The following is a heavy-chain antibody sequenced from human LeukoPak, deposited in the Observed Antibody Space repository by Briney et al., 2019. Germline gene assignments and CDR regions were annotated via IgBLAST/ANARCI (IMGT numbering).Heavy chain of an antibody. D-gene: IGHD5-24*01. CDR1: GGSISSYY. CDR3: ARGQRRDGYNRDYYYMDV. Sequence: SETLSLTCTVSGGSISSYYWSWIRQPPGKGLEWIGYIYYSGSTNYNPSLKSRVTISVDTSKNQFSLKLSSVTAADTAVYYCARGQRRDGYNRDYYYMDVWGKGTTVTISS. V-gene: IGHV4-59*01. CDR2: IYYSGST. J-gene: IGHJ6*03.